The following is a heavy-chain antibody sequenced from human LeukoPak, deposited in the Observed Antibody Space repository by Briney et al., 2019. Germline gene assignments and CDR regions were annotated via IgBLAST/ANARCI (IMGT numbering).Heavy chain of an antibody. CDR3: ASLGSGWPFDY. D-gene: IGHD6-25*01. J-gene: IGHJ4*02. V-gene: IGHV4-4*09. CDR2: IYASGIT. CDR1: GGSISSDY. Sequence: KPSETLSLTCTVSGGSISSDYWSWIRQPPGKGLEWIGWIYASGITNYNPSLKSRVTISVDTSKNQFSLKLTSVTAADTAVYYCASLGSGWPFDYWGQGTLVTVSS.